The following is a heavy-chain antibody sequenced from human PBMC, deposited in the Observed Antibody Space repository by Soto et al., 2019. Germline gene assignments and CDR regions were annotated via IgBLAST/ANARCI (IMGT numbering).Heavy chain of an antibody. CDR3: ARHGKGIHGSWFDP. J-gene: IGHJ5*02. Sequence: SETLSLTCTVSGGSISSSSYYWGWIRQPPGKGLEWIGSIYYSGSTYYNPSLKSRVTISVDTSKNQFSLKLSSVTAADTAVYYCARHGKGIHGSWFDPWGQGTLVTVSS. CDR2: IYYSGST. CDR1: GGSISSSSYY. D-gene: IGHD1-1*01. V-gene: IGHV4-39*01.